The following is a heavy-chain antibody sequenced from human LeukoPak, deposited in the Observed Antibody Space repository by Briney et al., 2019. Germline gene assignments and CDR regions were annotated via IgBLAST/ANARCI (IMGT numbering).Heavy chain of an antibody. Sequence: PGGSLGLSCAASGFTFITYSMHWVRQAPGKGLEWVSYISSSGSTIYYGDSVKGRFTISRGDAKKSLYLQMNSLRAEDTAVYYCARDLSLTGYYLDYWGQGTLVTVSS. CDR1: GFTFITYS. J-gene: IGHJ4*02. V-gene: IGHV3-48*01. D-gene: IGHD3-9*01. CDR2: ISSSGSTI. CDR3: ARDLSLTGYYLDY.